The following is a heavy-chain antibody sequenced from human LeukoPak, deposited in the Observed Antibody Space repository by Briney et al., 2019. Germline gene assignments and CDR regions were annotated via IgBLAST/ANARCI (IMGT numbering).Heavy chain of an antibody. D-gene: IGHD3-16*01. V-gene: IGHV3-30*02. J-gene: IGHJ4*02. Sequence: GGSLRLSCAASGFNFSTYGMHWVRQAPGKGLEWVAFIRYDGSNKYYADSVKARFTISRDNSKNTLFLQMNRLKSEDTAMYYCAKDHRHSREVYYVDYWGQGTLVTVTS. CDR3: AKDHRHSREVYYVDY. CDR2: IRYDGSNK. CDR1: GFNFSTYG.